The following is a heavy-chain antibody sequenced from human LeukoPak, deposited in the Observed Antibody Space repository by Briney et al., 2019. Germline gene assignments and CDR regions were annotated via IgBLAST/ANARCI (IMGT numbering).Heavy chain of an antibody. CDR1: GFTFSSYD. D-gene: IGHD3-10*01. CDR2: IGTAGDT. J-gene: IGHJ4*02. Sequence: GGSLRLSCAASGFTFSSYDMHWVRQATGKGLEWVSAIGTAGDTYYPGSVKGRFTISRDNAKNTVYLQMNNLRAEDTALYYCGRHAYGGSPPLSWGQGALVTVSS. CDR3: GRHAYGGSPPLS. V-gene: IGHV3-13*01.